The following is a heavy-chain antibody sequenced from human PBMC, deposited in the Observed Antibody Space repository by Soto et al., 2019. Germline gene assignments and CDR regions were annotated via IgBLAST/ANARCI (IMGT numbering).Heavy chain of an antibody. CDR1: GWSFSGYY. CDR2: INHSGST. V-gene: IGHV4-34*01. J-gene: IGHJ4*02. CDR3: ARGPPYYYDSSGYEDFDY. D-gene: IGHD3-22*01. Sequence: QVQLQQWGAGLLKPSETLSLTCAVYGWSFSGYYWSWIRQPPGKGLEWIGEINHSGSTNYNPSLKSRVTISVDTSKNQFSLKLSSVTAADTAVYYCARGPPYYYDSSGYEDFDYWGQGTLVTVSS.